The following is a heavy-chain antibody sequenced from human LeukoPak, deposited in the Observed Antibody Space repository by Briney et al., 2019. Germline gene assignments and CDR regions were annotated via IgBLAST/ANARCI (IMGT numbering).Heavy chain of an antibody. J-gene: IGHJ4*02. V-gene: IGHV1-2*02. CDR2: INPNSGGT. CDR3: ARGAYSGTSSDY. CDR1: GYTFTGYY. D-gene: IGHD1-26*01. Sequence: ASVKVSCKASGYTFTGYYMHWVRQAPGQGLEWMGWINPNSGGTNFAQNFQGRVTMTRDTSISTAYMELSRLTSDDTAVYYCARGAYSGTSSDYWGQGTLVTVSS.